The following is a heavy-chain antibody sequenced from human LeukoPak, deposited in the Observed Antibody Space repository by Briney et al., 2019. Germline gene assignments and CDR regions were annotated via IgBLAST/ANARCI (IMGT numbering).Heavy chain of an antibody. J-gene: IGHJ4*02. V-gene: IGHV3-30*04. CDR2: ISYDGSNK. CDR3: AKDSVGATTFVYYFDF. Sequence: PGRSLRLSCAASGFTFSSYAMHWVRQAPGKGLEWVAVISYDGSNKYYADSVKGRFTISRDNSKNTLYLQMNSLRAEDTAVYYCAKDSVGATTFVYYFDFWGQGTLVIVSS. CDR1: GFTFSSYA. D-gene: IGHD1-26*01.